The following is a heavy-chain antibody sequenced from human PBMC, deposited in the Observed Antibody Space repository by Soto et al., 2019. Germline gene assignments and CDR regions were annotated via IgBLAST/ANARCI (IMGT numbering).Heavy chain of an antibody. D-gene: IGHD3-10*01. Sequence: QVQLQESGPGLVKPSQTLSLTCTVSGGSISRSGYYWSWIRQHPGKGLVWIGSVSYSGSTYYNPSLKSRVTISADTSKNQCSLKLSSVTAADTATYYCARGAGSHYFDYWGQGTLVTVSS. V-gene: IGHV4-31*03. CDR3: ARGAGSHYFDY. J-gene: IGHJ4*02. CDR1: GGSISRSGYY. CDR2: VSYSGST.